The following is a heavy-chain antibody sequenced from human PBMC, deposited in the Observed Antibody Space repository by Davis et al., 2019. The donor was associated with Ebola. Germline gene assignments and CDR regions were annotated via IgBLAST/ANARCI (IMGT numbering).Heavy chain of an antibody. V-gene: IGHV3-74*01. CDR3: ASLGTTISPPLFDP. Sequence: GESLKISCAASGFIFNSYWMHWVRQAPGKGLVWVSRINDDGSSTTYADFVRGRFTISRDNAKNTLYLQMNSLRAEDTAVYYCASLGTTISPPLFDPWGQGTLVTVSS. CDR2: INDDGSST. D-gene: IGHD3-9*01. J-gene: IGHJ5*02. CDR1: GFIFNSYW.